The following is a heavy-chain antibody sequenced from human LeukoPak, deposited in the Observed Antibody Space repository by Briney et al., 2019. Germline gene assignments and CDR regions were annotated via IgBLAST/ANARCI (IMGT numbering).Heavy chain of an antibody. V-gene: IGHV1-2*02. CDR2: INPNSGGT. CDR3: ATDIDYYGSGTYYKRG. J-gene: IGHJ4*02. CDR1: GYTFTGYY. D-gene: IGHD3-10*01. Sequence: GASVKVSCKASGYTFTGYYMHWVRQAPGQGLEWMGWINPNSGGTNYAQKFQGRVTMTRDTSISTAYMELSRLRSDDTAVYYCATDIDYYGSGTYYKRGWGQGTLVTVSS.